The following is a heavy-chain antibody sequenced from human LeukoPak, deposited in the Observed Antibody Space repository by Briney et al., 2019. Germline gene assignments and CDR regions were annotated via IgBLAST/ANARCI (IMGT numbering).Heavy chain of an antibody. CDR3: TRDPTVTPDYYYYYGMDV. V-gene: IGHV3-49*03. Sequence: GRSLRLSCTASGFTFGDYAMSWFRQAPGKGLEWVGFIRSKAYGWTTDYAASVKGRFTISRDDSKSTAYLQMNSLKTEDTAVYYCTRDPTVTPDYYYYYGMDVWGQGTTVTVSS. CDR1: GFTFGDYA. D-gene: IGHD4-17*01. J-gene: IGHJ6*02. CDR2: IRSKAYGWTT.